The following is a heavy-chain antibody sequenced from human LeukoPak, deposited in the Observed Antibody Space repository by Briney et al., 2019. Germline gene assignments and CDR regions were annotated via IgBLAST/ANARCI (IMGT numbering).Heavy chain of an antibody. V-gene: IGHV4-61*01. CDR2: IYYSGST. CDR3: ARDRGGYSGYDYYFDY. J-gene: IGHJ4*02. D-gene: IGHD5-12*01. CDR1: GGSVSSGSYY. Sequence: SETLSLTCTVSGGSVSSGSYYWSWIRQPPGTGLEWIGYIYYSGSTNYNPSLKSRVTISVDTSKNQFSLKLSSVTAADTAVYYCARDRGGYSGYDYYFDYWGQGSLVTVSS.